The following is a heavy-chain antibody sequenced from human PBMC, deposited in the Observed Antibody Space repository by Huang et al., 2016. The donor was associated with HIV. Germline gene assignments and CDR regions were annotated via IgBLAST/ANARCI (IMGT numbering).Heavy chain of an antibody. V-gene: IGHV1-8*01. D-gene: IGHD2-15*01. CDR2: MNPNSGNT. CDR1: GYTFSNYD. Sequence: QVQLVQSGAEVKKPGASVKVSCKASGYTFSNYDINWVRQAPGQGLEWMGCMNPNSGNTGEARKFQGRVTMTRSTSSSTAYMELSRLRFEDTAVYYCATLPPVNYGRSGGRVRDYWGQGSLVTVSS. J-gene: IGHJ4*02. CDR3: ATLPPVNYGRSGGRVRDY.